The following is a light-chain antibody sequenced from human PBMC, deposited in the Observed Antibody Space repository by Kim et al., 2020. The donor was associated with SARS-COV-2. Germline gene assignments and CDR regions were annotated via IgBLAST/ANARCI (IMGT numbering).Light chain of an antibody. CDR3: QQPGT. V-gene: IGKV3-20*01. CDR1: PSVSSSY. J-gene: IGKJ2*02. CDR2: GAS. Sequence: GTLSLSPGERATLSCRASPSVSSSYLAWYQQKPGQAPRLLIYGASSRATGIPDRFSGSGSGTDFTLTISRLEPEDFAVYYCQQPGTFGQGTKLEI.